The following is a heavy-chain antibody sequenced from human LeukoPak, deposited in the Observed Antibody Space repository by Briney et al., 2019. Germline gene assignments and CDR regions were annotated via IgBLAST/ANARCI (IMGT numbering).Heavy chain of an antibody. D-gene: IGHD3-3*01. Sequence: ASVKVSCKASGGTFSSYAISWVRQAPGQGFEWMGGVIPIFGTANYAQKFQGRVTITTDESTSTAYMELSSLRSEDTAVYYCARSGSGLYPYYYYYMDVWGKGTTVTVSS. V-gene: IGHV1-69*05. J-gene: IGHJ6*03. CDR3: ARSGSGLYPYYYYYMDV. CDR2: VIPIFGTA. CDR1: GGTFSSYA.